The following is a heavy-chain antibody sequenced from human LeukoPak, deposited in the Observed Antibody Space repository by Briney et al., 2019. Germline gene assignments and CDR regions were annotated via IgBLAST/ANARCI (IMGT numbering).Heavy chain of an antibody. V-gene: IGHV4-34*01. J-gene: IGHJ6*03. Sequence: SETLSLTCAVYGGSFSGYYWSWIRQPPGKGLEWIGEINHSGSTNYNPSLKSRVTISVDTSKNQFSLKLSSVTAADTAVYYCARNQLELLYYYYYYMDVWGKGTTVTVSS. CDR2: INHSGST. CDR3: ARNQLELLYYYYYYMDV. D-gene: IGHD1-7*01. CDR1: GGSFSGYY.